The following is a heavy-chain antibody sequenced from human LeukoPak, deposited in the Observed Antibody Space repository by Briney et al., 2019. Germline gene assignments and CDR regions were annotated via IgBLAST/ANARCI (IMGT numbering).Heavy chain of an antibody. V-gene: IGHV3-21*01. CDR2: ISERSSYI. CDR3: ARSTRRQNDAFDI. Sequence: GGSLRLSCAASGSTFSSYSVNWVRQAPGKGLEWVSSISERSSYIYYADSMKGRFTISRDNAKNSLYLQMNSLRAEDTAVYYCARSTRRQNDAFDIWGQGTVVTVSS. J-gene: IGHJ3*02. CDR1: GSTFSSYS.